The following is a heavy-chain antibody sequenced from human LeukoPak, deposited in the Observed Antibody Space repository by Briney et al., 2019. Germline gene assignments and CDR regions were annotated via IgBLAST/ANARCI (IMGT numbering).Heavy chain of an antibody. J-gene: IGHJ4*02. Sequence: SGTLSLTCAVYGGSFSGYYWSWIRQPPGKGLEWIGEINHSGSTNYNPSLESRVTISVDTSKNQFSLKLSSVTAADTAVYYCARGLSPSDFDYWGQGTLVTVSS. CDR2: INHSGST. V-gene: IGHV4-34*01. CDR3: ARGLSPSDFDY. CDR1: GGSFSGYY. D-gene: IGHD3-10*01.